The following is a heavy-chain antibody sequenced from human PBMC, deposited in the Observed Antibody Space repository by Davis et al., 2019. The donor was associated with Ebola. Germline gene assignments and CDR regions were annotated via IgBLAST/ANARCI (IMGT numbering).Heavy chain of an antibody. CDR1: GYTFTGYY. CDR2: INPNSGGT. V-gene: IGHV1-2*02. D-gene: IGHD3-3*01. J-gene: IGHJ5*02. CDR3: ARVSITIFGVVIPNWFDP. Sequence: ASVKVSCKASGYTFTGYYMHWVRQAPGQGLEWMGWINPNSGGTNYAQKFQGRVTMTRDTSISTAYMELSRLRSDDTAVYYCARVSITIFGVVIPNWFDPWGQGTLVTVSS.